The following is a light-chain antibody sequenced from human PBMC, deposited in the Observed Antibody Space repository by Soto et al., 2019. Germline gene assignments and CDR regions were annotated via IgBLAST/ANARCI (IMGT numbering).Light chain of an antibody. CDR2: GAS. CDR3: EPYGSPRT. V-gene: IGKV3-20*01. CDR1: QSVSSSY. Sequence: EIVLTLSPGTLSLSQEERATLYCRTSQSVSSSYLAWYQQKPGQAPRLLIYGASSRATGIPDRFSGSGSGTDFTLTISRLEPDDFAVYYCEPYGSPRTFGQVTKV. J-gene: IGKJ1*01.